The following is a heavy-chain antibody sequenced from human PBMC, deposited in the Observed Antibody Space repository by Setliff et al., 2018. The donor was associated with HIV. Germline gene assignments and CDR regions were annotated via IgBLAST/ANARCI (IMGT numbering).Heavy chain of an antibody. CDR3: ARVSLWFGELSTDPNWFDP. D-gene: IGHD3-10*01. J-gene: IGHJ5*02. Sequence: SETLSLTCTVSGDSISSYYWNWIRQPPGKGLEWIGYIYDSGSTNYNPSLKSRVTISVDTSKNQFSLKLNSVTAADTAVYYCARVSLWFGELSTDPNWFDPWGQGTLVTVS. CDR1: GDSISSYY. V-gene: IGHV4-59*08. CDR2: IYDSGST.